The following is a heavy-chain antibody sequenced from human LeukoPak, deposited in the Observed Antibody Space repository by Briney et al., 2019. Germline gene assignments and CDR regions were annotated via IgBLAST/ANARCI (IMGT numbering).Heavy chain of an antibody. J-gene: IGHJ4*02. CDR1: GFTFSSYG. D-gene: IGHD3-22*01. CDR3: AKDYDSSGYYYEDY. CDR2: ISYDGSNK. V-gene: IGHV3-30*18. Sequence: PGRSLRLSCAASGFTFSSYGMHWVRQAPGKGLEWVAVISYDGSNKHYADSVKGRFTISRDNSKNTLYLQMNSLRAEDTAVYYCAKDYDSSGYYYEDYWGQGTLVTVSS.